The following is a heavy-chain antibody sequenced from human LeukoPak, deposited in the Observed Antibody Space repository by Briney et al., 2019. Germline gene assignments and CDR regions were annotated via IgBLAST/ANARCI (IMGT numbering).Heavy chain of an antibody. CDR1: GYSFTSYW. CDR3: ARDARDGYNPDAFDI. Sequence: PGEPLKISCKGSGYSFTSYWIGWVRQMPGKGLEWMGIIYPGDSDTRYSPSFQGQVTISADKSISTAYLQWSSLKASDTAMYYCARDARDGYNPDAFDIWGQGTMVTVSS. D-gene: IGHD5-24*01. J-gene: IGHJ3*02. V-gene: IGHV5-51*01. CDR2: IYPGDSDT.